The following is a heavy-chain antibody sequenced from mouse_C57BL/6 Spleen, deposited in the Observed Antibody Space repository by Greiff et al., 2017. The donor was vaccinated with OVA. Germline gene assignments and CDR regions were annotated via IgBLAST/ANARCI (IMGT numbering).Heavy chain of an antibody. J-gene: IGHJ4*01. V-gene: IGHV5-4*01. Sequence: EVKVVESGGGLVKPGGSLKLSCAASGFSFSSYAMSWVRQTPEKRLEWVATISDGGSYTYYPDNVKGRFTISRDNAKNKLYLQMSHLKSEDTAMYYCARDGYYDAMDYWGQGTSVTVSS. CDR3: ARDGYYDAMDY. D-gene: IGHD2-2*01. CDR2: ISDGGSYT. CDR1: GFSFSSYA.